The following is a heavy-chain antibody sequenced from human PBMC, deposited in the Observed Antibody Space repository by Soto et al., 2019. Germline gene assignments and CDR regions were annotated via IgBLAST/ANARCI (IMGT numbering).Heavy chain of an antibody. CDR3: ARDYTAMVPFDY. V-gene: IGHV3-21*01. D-gene: IGHD5-18*01. J-gene: IGHJ4*02. Sequence: GGTLRLSCAASGFTFSSYSMNWVRQAPGKGLEWVSSISSSSSYIYYADSVKGRFTISRDNAKNSLYLQMNSLSAEDTAVYYCARDYTAMVPFDYWGQGTLVTVSS. CDR2: ISSSSSYI. CDR1: GFTFSSYS.